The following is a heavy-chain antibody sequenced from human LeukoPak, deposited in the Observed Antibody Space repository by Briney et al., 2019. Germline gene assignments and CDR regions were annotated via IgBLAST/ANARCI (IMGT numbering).Heavy chain of an antibody. CDR3: ARGNFEDVVDY. J-gene: IGHJ4*02. D-gene: IGHD3-9*01. CDR2: MNPNSGNT. V-gene: IGHV1-8*03. CDR1: GYTFTGYY. Sequence: ASVKVSCKASGYTFTGYYMHWVRQATGQGLEWMGWMNPNSGNTGYAQKFQGRVTITRNTSISTAYMELSSLRSEDTAVYYCARGNFEDVVDYWGQGTLVTVSS.